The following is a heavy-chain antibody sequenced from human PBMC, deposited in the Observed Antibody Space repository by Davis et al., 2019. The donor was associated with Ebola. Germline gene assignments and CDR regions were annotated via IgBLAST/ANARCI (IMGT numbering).Heavy chain of an antibody. CDR2: IYSGGRT. V-gene: IGHV3-53*05. D-gene: IGHD1-1*01. CDR1: GFTVSNNY. Sequence: GGSLRLSCAASGFTVSNNYMSWVRQAPGEGLEWVSVIYSGGRTYYADSVKGRFTISRDNSKNTLYLQMNSLRTEDTAVYYCARERGNGRCSDWGQGTLVTVSS. CDR3: ARERGNGRCSD. J-gene: IGHJ4*02.